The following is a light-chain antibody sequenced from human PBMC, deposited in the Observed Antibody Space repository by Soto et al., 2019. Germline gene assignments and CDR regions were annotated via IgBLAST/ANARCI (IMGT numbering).Light chain of an antibody. CDR1: LSVSSNY. Sequence: EIVLTQSPGTLSLSPGERVTLSCRASLSVSSNYLAWYQQKPGQAPRLLIYGASSRATGIPDRFSGSGSGTDFTLTISDVQPEDFAVYYCHQRQSWPRTFGQGTKVDIK. CDR3: HQRQSWPRT. J-gene: IGKJ1*01. CDR2: GAS. V-gene: IGKV3-20*01.